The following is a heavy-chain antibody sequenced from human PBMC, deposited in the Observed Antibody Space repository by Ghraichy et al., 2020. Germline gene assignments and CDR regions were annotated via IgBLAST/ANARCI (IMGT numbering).Heavy chain of an antibody. CDR3: ARIRSGYSSGWFYDY. CDR2: IDWDDDK. Sequence: SGPTLVKPTQTLTLTCTFSGFSLSTVGMCVSWIRQPPGKALEWLARIDWDDDKYYSTSLKTRLTISKDTSKNQVVLTMTNMDPVDTATYFCARIRSGYSSGWFYDYWGQGILVTVSS. D-gene: IGHD6-19*01. V-gene: IGHV2-70*11. J-gene: IGHJ4*02. CDR1: GFSLSTVGMC.